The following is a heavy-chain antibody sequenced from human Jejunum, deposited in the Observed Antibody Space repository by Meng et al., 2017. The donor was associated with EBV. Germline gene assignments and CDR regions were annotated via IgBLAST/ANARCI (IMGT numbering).Heavy chain of an antibody. CDR3: TRAGSYRHDY. V-gene: IGHV3-74*01. Sequence: VQLVQSGGGLGQPGGSLRLSCATSGFTFSDYWMHWVRQAQGKGLVWVSRINTDGSTTNYADSVKGRFTISRDNAENTLFLQMNSLKAEDTAVYYCTRAGSYRHDYWGQGTLVTVSS. D-gene: IGHD6-25*01. CDR2: INTDGSTT. CDR1: GFTFSDYW. J-gene: IGHJ4*02.